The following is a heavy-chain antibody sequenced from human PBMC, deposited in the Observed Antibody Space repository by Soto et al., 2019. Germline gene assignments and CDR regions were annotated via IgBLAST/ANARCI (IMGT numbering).Heavy chain of an antibody. CDR1: GGSISSSSYY. CDR3: ARAGSGGSYEWGSADP. CDR2: IYYSGST. D-gene: IGHD2-15*01. Sequence: QLQLQESGPGLVKPSETLSLTCTVSGGSISSSSYYWGWIRQPPGKGLEWIGSIYYSGSTYYNPSLKSRVTISVDTSKNQFSLKLSSVTAADTAVYYCARAGSGGSYEWGSADPWGQGTLVTVSS. V-gene: IGHV4-39*01. J-gene: IGHJ5*02.